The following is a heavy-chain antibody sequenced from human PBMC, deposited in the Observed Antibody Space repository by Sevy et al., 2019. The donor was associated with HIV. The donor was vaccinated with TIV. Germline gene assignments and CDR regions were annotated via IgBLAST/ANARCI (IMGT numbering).Heavy chain of an antibody. D-gene: IGHD4-17*01. J-gene: IGHJ6*03. CDR1: GGSISSYY. CDR2: IYYSGST. CDR3: ARLYGDYSPYYYYYMDV. V-gene: IGHV4-59*01. Sequence: SENLSLTCTVSGGSISSYYWSWIRQPPGKGLEWIGYIYYSGSTNYNPSLKSRVTISVDTSKNQFSLKLSSVTAADTAVYYCARLYGDYSPYYYYYMDVWGKGTTVTVSS.